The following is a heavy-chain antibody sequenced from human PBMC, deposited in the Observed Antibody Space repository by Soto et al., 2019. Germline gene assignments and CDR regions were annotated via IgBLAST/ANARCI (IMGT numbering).Heavy chain of an antibody. CDR2: IIPIFGTA. D-gene: IGHD3-3*01. Sequence: SVKVSCTASGGTFSSYAISWVRQAPGQGLEWMGGIIPIFGTANDAQKFQGRVTITADESTSTAYMELSSLRSEDTAVYYCARGYDFWSGYNWFDPWGQGTLVTVSS. CDR1: GGTFSSYA. V-gene: IGHV1-69*13. J-gene: IGHJ5*02. CDR3: ARGYDFWSGYNWFDP.